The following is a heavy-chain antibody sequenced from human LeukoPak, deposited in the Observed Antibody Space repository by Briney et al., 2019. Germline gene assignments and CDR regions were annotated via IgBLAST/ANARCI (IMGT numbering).Heavy chain of an antibody. D-gene: IGHD6-13*01. V-gene: IGHV1-69*06. CDR3: ARATGYSSSWYPLDP. CDR1: GGTFSNYA. Sequence: GASVKVPCKASGGTFSNYAISWVRQAPGQGLEWMGGIIPVFGTANYAQKFQGRVTITADKSTSTAYMELSSLRAEDTAVYYCARATGYSSSWYPLDPWGQGTLVTVSS. CDR2: IIPVFGTA. J-gene: IGHJ5*02.